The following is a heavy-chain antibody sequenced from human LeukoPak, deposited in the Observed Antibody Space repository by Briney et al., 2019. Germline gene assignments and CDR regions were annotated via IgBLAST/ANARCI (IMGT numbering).Heavy chain of an antibody. CDR2: ISSSSSYI. D-gene: IGHD3-10*01. Sequence: GRSLRLSCAASGFTFSSYSMNWVRQAPGKGLEWVSSISSSSSYIYYADSVKGRFTISRDNAKNSLYLQMNSLKTEKTAVYYGARGHSARVRGVNWFDPWGQGTLVTVSS. CDR1: GFTFSSYS. V-gene: IGHV3-21*01. CDR3: ARGHSARVRGVNWFDP. J-gene: IGHJ5*02.